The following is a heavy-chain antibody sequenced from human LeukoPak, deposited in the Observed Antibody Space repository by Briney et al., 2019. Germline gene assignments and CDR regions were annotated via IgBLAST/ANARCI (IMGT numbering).Heavy chain of an antibody. J-gene: IGHJ4*02. CDR2: IYFTGST. V-gene: IGHV4-59*01. D-gene: IGHD3-22*01. CDR1: GASISTYY. CDR3: ARARYDSSGYRFDY. Sequence: SETLSLTCTASGASISTYYWSWIRQPPGKGLEWLGYIYFTGSTNYNPSLKSRVTISVDTSKNQFSLKLSSVTAADTAVYYCARARYDSSGYRFDYWGQGTLVTVPS.